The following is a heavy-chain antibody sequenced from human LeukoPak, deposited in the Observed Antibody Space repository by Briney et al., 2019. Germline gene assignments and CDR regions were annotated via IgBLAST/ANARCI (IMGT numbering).Heavy chain of an antibody. J-gene: IGHJ6*02. CDR2: INPNSGAT. CDR3: ARNSSDWYGYMDV. CDR1: GYTFTGYY. Sequence: GASVKVSCKASGYTFTGYYMHWVRQAPGQGLEWMGWINPNSGATNYAQKFQGRVTMTRDTSINTAYMELRSLRSDDTAVYYCARNSSDWYGYMDVWGQETTVTVSS. D-gene: IGHD6-19*01. V-gene: IGHV1-2*02.